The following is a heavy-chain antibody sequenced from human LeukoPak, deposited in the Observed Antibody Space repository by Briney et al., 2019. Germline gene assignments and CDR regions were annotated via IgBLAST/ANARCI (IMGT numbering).Heavy chain of an antibody. V-gene: IGHV1-18*01. Sequence: GASVKVSCTASGYSFSSFGITWVRQAPGQGLEWMGWISAYSGNTGYAQKFQGRVTLTTDTSTNTAYMELGNLMSDDTAVYYCARYRLSDSPINWFDPWGQGTLVTVSS. J-gene: IGHJ5*02. CDR1: GYSFSSFG. D-gene: IGHD3-22*01. CDR3: ARYRLSDSPINWFDP. CDR2: ISAYSGNT.